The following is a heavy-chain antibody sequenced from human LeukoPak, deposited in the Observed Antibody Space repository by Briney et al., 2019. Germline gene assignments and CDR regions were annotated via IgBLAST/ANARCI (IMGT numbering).Heavy chain of an antibody. CDR2: INPNSGGT. Sequence: GASVKVSCKASGYTFTGYYMHWVRQAPGQGLEWMGWINPNSGGTNYAQKFQGWVTMTRDTSISTAYVELSRLRSDDTAVYYCARSYDSSGYSAFDIWGQGTMVTVSS. D-gene: IGHD3-22*01. J-gene: IGHJ3*02. V-gene: IGHV1-2*04. CDR1: GYTFTGYY. CDR3: ARSYDSSGYSAFDI.